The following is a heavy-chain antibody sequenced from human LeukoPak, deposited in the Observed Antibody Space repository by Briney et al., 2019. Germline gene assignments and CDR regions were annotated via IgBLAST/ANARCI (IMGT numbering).Heavy chain of an antibody. CDR3: AGAGVRYTGLPLDY. CDR2: IIPIFGTA. J-gene: IGHJ4*02. D-gene: IGHD1-14*01. CDR1: GYTFTSYA. V-gene: IGHV1-69*13. Sequence: GASVKVSCKASGYTFTSYAISWVRQAPGQGLEWMGGIIPIFGTANYAQKFQGRVTITADESTSTAYMELSSLRSEDTAVYYCAGAGVRYTGLPLDYWGQGTLVTVSS.